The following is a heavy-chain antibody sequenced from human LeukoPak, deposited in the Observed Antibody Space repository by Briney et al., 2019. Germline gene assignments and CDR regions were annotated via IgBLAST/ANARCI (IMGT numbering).Heavy chain of an antibody. Sequence: SQTLSLTCTVSGGSISSGGYYWSWLRQHPGEGLEWIGYIYYSGSTYCNPSLKSRVTMSVDTSKNQFSLRLNSVTAADTAVYYCARSDSYGLVDYWGQGTLVTVSS. CDR2: IYYSGST. CDR3: ARSDSYGLVDY. J-gene: IGHJ4*02. CDR1: GGSISSGGYY. V-gene: IGHV4-31*03. D-gene: IGHD5-18*01.